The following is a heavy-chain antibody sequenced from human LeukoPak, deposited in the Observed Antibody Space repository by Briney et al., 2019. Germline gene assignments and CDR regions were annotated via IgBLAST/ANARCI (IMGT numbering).Heavy chain of an antibody. CDR2: FDPEDGET. J-gene: IGHJ3*02. V-gene: IGHV1-24*01. Sequence: ASVKVSCKVSGYTLTELSMHWVRQAPGKGLEWMGGFDPEDGETIYAQKFQGRVTMTEDTSTDTAYMELSSLRSEDTAVYYCAIPWYSHDAFDIWGQGTMVTVSS. CDR1: GYTLTELS. D-gene: IGHD6-13*01. CDR3: AIPWYSHDAFDI.